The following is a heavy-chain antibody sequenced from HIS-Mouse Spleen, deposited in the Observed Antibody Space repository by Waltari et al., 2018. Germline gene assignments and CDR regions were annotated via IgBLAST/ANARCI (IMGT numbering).Heavy chain of an antibody. CDR3: AREIPYSSSWYDWYFDL. J-gene: IGHJ2*01. D-gene: IGHD6-13*01. CDR2: IYYSGST. CDR1: GGSLSTSSYF. V-gene: IGHV4-39*07. Sequence: QLQLQESGPGLVKPSETLSLTCTFPGGSLSTSSYFRGWTRQPPGKGLEWIGSIYYSGSTYYNPSLKSRVTISVDTSKNQFSLKLSSVTAADTAVYYCAREIPYSSSWYDWYFDLWGRGTLVTVSS.